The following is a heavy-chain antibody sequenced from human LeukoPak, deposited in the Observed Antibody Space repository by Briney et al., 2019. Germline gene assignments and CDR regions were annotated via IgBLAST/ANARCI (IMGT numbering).Heavy chain of an antibody. V-gene: IGHV5-51*01. Sequence: HGESLKISCKGSGYSFTSYWIGWVRQVPGKGLEWMGIINPGDSDTRYSPSFQGQVTISADQSISTAYLQWNSLKASDTAMYYCARLYSDFWSGYYSQFDPWGQGTLVTVSS. J-gene: IGHJ5*02. CDR2: INPGDSDT. D-gene: IGHD3-3*01. CDR3: ARLYSDFWSGYYSQFDP. CDR1: GYSFTSYW.